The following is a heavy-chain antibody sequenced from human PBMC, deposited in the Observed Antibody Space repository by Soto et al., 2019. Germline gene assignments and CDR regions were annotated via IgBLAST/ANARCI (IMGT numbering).Heavy chain of an antibody. V-gene: IGHV4-39*01. CDR3: ALSSSRGGVYAAGAFDAFDI. CDR2: IYSSGST. CDR1: GGSISSSSYY. J-gene: IGHJ3*02. Sequence: QLQLQESGPGLVKPSETLSLTCTVSGGSISSSSYYWGWIRQPPGKGLEWLGSIYSSGSTYYNPSLKGRVTIPVDSANNRFPLELRSGTAADTAVYYGALSSSRGGVYAAGAFDAFDIWGQGTMVAVSS. D-gene: IGHD6-6*01.